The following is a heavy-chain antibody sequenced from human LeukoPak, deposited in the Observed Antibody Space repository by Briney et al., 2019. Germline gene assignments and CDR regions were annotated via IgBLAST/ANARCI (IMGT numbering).Heavy chain of an antibody. V-gene: IGHV5-51*01. CDR3: ARPRTGVYSSVDY. D-gene: IGHD3-10*01. Sequence: GESLKISCTGSGYSFTNYWIGWVRQMPGKGLEWMGIIYPGDSDTRYSPSFQGQVTISADKSISTAYLQWSSLKASDTATYYCARPRTGVYSSVDYWGQGTLVTVSS. CDR2: IYPGDSDT. CDR1: GYSFTNYW. J-gene: IGHJ4*02.